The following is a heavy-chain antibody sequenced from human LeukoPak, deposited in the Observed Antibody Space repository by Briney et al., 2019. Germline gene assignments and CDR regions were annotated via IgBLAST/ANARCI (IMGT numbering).Heavy chain of an antibody. V-gene: IGHV3-7*01. CDR2: IKQDGSEK. CDR3: ARADSSGYKTYFDY. J-gene: IGHJ4*02. Sequence: GGSLRLSCAASGFTFSSYWMSWVRQAPGKGLEWVANIKQDGSEKYYVDSVKGRFTISRDNAKNSLYLQMNSLRADDTAVYYCARADSSGYKTYFDYWGQGTLVTVSS. CDR1: GFTFSSYW. D-gene: IGHD3-22*01.